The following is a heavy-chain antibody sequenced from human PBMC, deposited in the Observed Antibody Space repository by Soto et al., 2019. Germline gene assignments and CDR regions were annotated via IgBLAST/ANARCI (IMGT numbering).Heavy chain of an antibody. CDR2: TYYRSKWYN. CDR1: GDSVSSNSAA. D-gene: IGHD2-15*01. Sequence: PSQTLSLACAISGDSVSSNSAAWNWIRQSPSRGLEWLGRTYYRSKWYNDYAISVKSRITINPDTSKNQSSLQLNSVTPEDTAVYYCARDPGVCVGGSCHYYYYYGMDVWGQGTTVTVSS. CDR3: ARDPGVCVGGSCHYYYYYGMDV. V-gene: IGHV6-1*01. J-gene: IGHJ6*02.